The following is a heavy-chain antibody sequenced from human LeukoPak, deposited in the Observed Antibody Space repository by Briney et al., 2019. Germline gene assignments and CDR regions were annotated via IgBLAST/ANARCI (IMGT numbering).Heavy chain of an antibody. CDR2: INSDGSGT. CDR1: GFTFSNYW. V-gene: IGHV3-74*03. CDR3: AREGYYDSSGQIDY. J-gene: IGHJ4*02. D-gene: IGHD3-22*01. Sequence: GGSLRLSCAASGFTFSNYWMHWVRQASGKGLVWVSHINSDGSGTTYADSVKGRFTISRDNAKNTLYLQMNSLRAVDTAVYYCAREGYYDSSGQIDYWGQGTLVTVSS.